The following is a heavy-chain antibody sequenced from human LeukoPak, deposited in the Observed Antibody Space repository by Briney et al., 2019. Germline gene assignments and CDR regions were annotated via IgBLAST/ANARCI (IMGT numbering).Heavy chain of an antibody. J-gene: IGHJ5*02. D-gene: IGHD2-2*01. CDR3: ARAGCSSTSCYGRVWFDP. Sequence: SETLSLTCTVSGGSISSYYWSWLRQPPGKGLEWIGYIYYSGSTNYNPSLKSRVTISVDTSKNQFSLKLSSVTAADTAVYYCARAGCSSTSCYGRVWFDPWGQGTLVTVSS. V-gene: IGHV4-59*01. CDR2: IYYSGST. CDR1: GGSISSYY.